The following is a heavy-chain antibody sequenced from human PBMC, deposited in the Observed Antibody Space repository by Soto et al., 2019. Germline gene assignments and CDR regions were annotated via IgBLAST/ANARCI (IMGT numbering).Heavy chain of an antibody. CDR1: GGTFSSYA. V-gene: IGHV1-69*13. CDR3: ARGAARPFYYYGMDV. Sequence: SVKVSCKASGGTFSSYAISWVRQAPGQGLEWMGGIIPIFGTANYAQKFQGRVTITEDESTSTAYMELSSLRSEDTAVYYCARGAARPFYYYGMDVWGQGTTVTVSS. CDR2: IIPIFGTA. J-gene: IGHJ6*02. D-gene: IGHD6-6*01.